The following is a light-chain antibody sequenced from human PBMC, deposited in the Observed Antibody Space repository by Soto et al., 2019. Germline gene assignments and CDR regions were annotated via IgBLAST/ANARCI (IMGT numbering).Light chain of an antibody. Sequence: EIVLTQSPGTLSLCPGENATLSCRASHSVARYVAWYQQKPGQAPRLLIFDASGRATGIPDRFSGSGSETDFSLTINRLEPEDFAVYFCQQYGSSPITFGQGTRLEIK. CDR3: QQYGSSPIT. CDR1: HSVARY. CDR2: DAS. J-gene: IGKJ5*01. V-gene: IGKV3-20*01.